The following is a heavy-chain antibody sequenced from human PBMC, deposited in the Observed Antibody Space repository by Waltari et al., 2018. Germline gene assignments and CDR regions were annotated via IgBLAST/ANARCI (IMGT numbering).Heavy chain of an antibody. J-gene: IGHJ4*02. CDR2: MNPNSGNT. CDR1: GYTFTSYD. Sequence: QVQLVQSGAEVKKPGASVKVSCKASGYTFTSYDINWVRQATGQGLEWMGWMNPNSGNTGYEQKVQGRVTITRNTSISTAYMELSSLRSEDTAVYYCARDSTYCSGGSCYSEGGDYWGQGTLVTVSS. CDR3: ARDSTYCSGGSCYSEGGDY. V-gene: IGHV1-8*03. D-gene: IGHD2-15*01.